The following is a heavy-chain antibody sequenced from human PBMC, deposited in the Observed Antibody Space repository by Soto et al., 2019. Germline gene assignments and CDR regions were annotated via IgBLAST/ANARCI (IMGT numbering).Heavy chain of an antibody. D-gene: IGHD3-3*01. CDR1: GGSISSGDYY. V-gene: IGHV4-30-4*01. Sequence: PSETLSLTCTVSGGSISSGDYYWSWIRQPPGKGLEWIGYIYYSGSTYYNPSLKSRVTISVDTSKNQFSLKLSSVTAADTAVYYCARSDYDFWSGYFNWFDPWGQGTLVTVSS. J-gene: IGHJ5*02. CDR2: IYYSGST. CDR3: ARSDYDFWSGYFNWFDP.